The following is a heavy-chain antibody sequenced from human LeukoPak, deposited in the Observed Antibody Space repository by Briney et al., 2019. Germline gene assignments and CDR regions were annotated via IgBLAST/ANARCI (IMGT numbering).Heavy chain of an antibody. V-gene: IGHV2-70*11. Sequence: TLSLTCAVYGGSFSGYYWSWIRQPPGKALEWLARIDWDDDKYYSTSLKTRLTISKDTSKNQVVLTMTNMDPVDTATYYCARTEDSSGYKFDYWGQGTLVTVSS. CDR3: ARTEDSSGYKFDY. J-gene: IGHJ4*02. D-gene: IGHD3-22*01. CDR1: GGSFSGYY. CDR2: IDWDDDK.